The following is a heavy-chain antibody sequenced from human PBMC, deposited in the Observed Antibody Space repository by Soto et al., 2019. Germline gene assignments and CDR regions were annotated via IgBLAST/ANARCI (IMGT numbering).Heavy chain of an antibody. D-gene: IGHD2-2*01. V-gene: IGHV1-69*13. CDR2: IIPIFGTA. CDR1: GGTFSSYA. CDR3: ARNLLVDIVVVPAAPWDYYYYYMDV. Sequence: SVKVSCKASGGTFSSYAISWVRQAPGQGLEWMGGIIPIFGTANYAQKFQGRVTITADESTSTAYMELSSLRSEDTAVYYCARNLLVDIVVVPAAPWDYYYYYMDVWGKGTTVTVSS. J-gene: IGHJ6*03.